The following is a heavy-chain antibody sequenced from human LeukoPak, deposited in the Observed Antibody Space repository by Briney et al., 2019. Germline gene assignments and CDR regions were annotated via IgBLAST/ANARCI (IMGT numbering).Heavy chain of an antibody. V-gene: IGHV3-30*09. D-gene: IGHD4-17*01. CDR2: ISYHGNNK. J-gene: IGHJ4*02. CDR3: VREDYGEYYFDY. Sequence: GGSRRLSCAASGFTFSDYYMSWVRQAPGKGLEWVAVISYHGNNKYYADSVKGRFAISRDNARNTLYLQMNSLRPEDAAVYSCVREDYGEYYFDYWGQGTPVTVSS. CDR1: GFTFSDYY.